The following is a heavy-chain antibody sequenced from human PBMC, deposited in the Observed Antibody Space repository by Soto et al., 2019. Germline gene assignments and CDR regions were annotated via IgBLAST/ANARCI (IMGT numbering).Heavy chain of an antibody. Sequence: EVQLVESGGGVVRPGGSLRLSCAASGFTFGDYDMTWVRQAPGKGLEWGSAINWNGGNTDYADSVKRRFTISRDNDKNSLYLQLTSLRAEDAAFHPCARVSPSCRYSGSGGSQNFDSWGQGTLVPVSA. V-gene: IGHV3-20*01. CDR1: GFTFGDYD. J-gene: IGHJ4*02. CDR3: ARVSPSCRYSGSGGSQNFDS. D-gene: IGHD3-10*01. CDR2: INWNGGNT.